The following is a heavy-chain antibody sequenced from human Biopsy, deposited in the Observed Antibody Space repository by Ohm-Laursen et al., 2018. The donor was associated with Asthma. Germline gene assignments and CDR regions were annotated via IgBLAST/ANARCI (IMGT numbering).Heavy chain of an antibody. D-gene: IGHD3-22*01. V-gene: IGHV3-NL1*01. CDR2: IYSGGTS. J-gene: IGHJ4*02. Sequence: SLRLSCTASGFSFSNFGMHWVRQAPGKGLEWVSVIYSGGTSHTADSVRGRFTISRYYSKNTLYLQMHSLRAEDTAVYYCARGDSSNWSHYYFDYWGQGTLVTVSS. CDR1: GFSFSNFG. CDR3: ARGDSSNWSHYYFDY.